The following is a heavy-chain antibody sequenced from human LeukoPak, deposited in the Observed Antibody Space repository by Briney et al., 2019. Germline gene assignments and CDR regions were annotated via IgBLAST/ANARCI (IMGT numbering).Heavy chain of an antibody. CDR2: ISGSGGST. CDR1: GFTFSSYG. V-gene: IGHV3-23*01. Sequence: PGGSLRLSCAASGFTFSSYGMSWVRQAPGKGLEWVSAISGSGGSTYYADSVKGRFTISRDNSKNTLYLQMNSLRAEDTAVYHCAKGGSTRDYYYYYYMDVWGKGTTVTISS. J-gene: IGHJ6*03. CDR3: AKGGSTRDYYYYYYMDV. D-gene: IGHD3-10*01.